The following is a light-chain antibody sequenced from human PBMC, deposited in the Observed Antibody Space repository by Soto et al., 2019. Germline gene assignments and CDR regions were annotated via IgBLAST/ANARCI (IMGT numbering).Light chain of an antibody. Sequence: DIQMTQSPSSLSASVGDRVTITCRASHSISIYLNWYQQKPGKAPKLLIYGASNLQFGVPSRFSGSGSGTDFTLTISSLQPEDFTTYYCQQSYSMSYTFGQGTKLEIK. CDR2: GAS. J-gene: IGKJ2*01. CDR3: QQSYSMSYT. CDR1: HSISIY. V-gene: IGKV1-39*01.